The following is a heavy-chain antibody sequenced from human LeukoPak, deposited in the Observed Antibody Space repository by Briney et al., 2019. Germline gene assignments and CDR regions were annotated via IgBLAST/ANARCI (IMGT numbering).Heavy chain of an antibody. Sequence: GGSLRLSCAASGFTFSNFAMTWVRQAPGKGLEWVSVISGSGGNTYYADSVKGRFTISRDNSKSTLYLQMSSLRAEDTAVYYCANNFRHSGSYYGFDYWGQGALVAVSS. J-gene: IGHJ4*02. CDR3: ANNFRHSGSYYGFDY. CDR2: ISGSGGNT. CDR1: GFTFSNFA. V-gene: IGHV3-23*01. D-gene: IGHD1-26*01.